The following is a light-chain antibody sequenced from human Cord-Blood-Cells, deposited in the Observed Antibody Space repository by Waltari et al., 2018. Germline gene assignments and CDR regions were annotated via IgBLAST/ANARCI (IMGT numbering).Light chain of an antibody. J-gene: IGLJ7*01. CDR1: RSDVGRYNY. Sequence: QSALTQPASVSGSPGQSITISCTGTRSDVGRYNYVSWYQQHPGKAPKLMIYDVSKRPSGVSNRFSGSKSGNTASLTISGLQAEDEADYYCSSYTSSSTVFGGGTQLTVL. CDR2: DVS. CDR3: SSYTSSSTV. V-gene: IGLV2-14*01.